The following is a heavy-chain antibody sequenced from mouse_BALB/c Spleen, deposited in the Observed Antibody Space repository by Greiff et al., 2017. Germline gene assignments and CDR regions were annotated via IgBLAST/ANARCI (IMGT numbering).Heavy chain of an antibody. J-gene: IGHJ3*01. Sequence: QVQLQQPGAELVRPGASVKLSCKASGYTFTSYWINWVKQRPGQGLEWIGNIYPSDSYTNYNQKFKDKATLTADKSSSTAYMQLSSPTSEDSAVYYCTAVYYGYSWFAYWGQGTLVTVSA. CDR3: TAVYYGYSWFAY. D-gene: IGHD2-2*01. V-gene: IGHV1-69*02. CDR1: GYTFTSYW. CDR2: IYPSDSYT.